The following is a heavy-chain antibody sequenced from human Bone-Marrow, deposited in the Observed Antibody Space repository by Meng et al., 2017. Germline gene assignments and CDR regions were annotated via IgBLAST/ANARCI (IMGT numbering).Heavy chain of an antibody. V-gene: IGHV6-1*01. J-gene: IGHJ4*02. Sequence: QIQLQQSGSGLVKHSQALSLPCPISGDSVSSNSAAWNWLRQSPSRGLEWLGRTYYRSKWYNDYAVSVKSRITINPDTSKNQFSLQLNSVTPEDTAVYYCARQEGAFDYWGQGTLVTVSS. D-gene: IGHD3-16*01. CDR3: ARQEGAFDY. CDR2: TYYRSKWYN. CDR1: GDSVSSNSAA.